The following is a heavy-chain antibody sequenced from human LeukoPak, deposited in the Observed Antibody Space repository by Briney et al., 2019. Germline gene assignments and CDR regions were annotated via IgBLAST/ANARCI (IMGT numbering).Heavy chain of an antibody. CDR2: ISISGSSI. J-gene: IGHJ4*02. CDR1: GFTFSDYY. V-gene: IGHV3-11*01. D-gene: IGHD1-26*01. CDR3: ARGDGTGELDY. Sequence: PGGSLRLSCAASGFTFSDYYMSWIRQAPGKGLEWVSYISISGSSIHYADSVKGRFTISRDNARTSLFLQMNSLRAEDTAVYYCARGDGTGELDYWGQGSLVTVSS.